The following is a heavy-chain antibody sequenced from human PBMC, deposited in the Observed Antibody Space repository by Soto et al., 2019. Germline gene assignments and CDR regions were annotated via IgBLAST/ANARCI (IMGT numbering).Heavy chain of an antibody. CDR3: ASTVVVPAAMVDYYYYGMDV. CDR2: ISAYNGNT. Sequence: ASVKVSCKTSGGTFSTYGISWVRQAPGQGLEWMGWISAYNGNTNYAQKLQGRVTMTTDTSTSTAYMELRSLRSDDTAVYYCASTVVVPAAMVDYYYYGMDVWGQGTTVTVSS. CDR1: GGTFSTYG. J-gene: IGHJ6*02. D-gene: IGHD2-2*01. V-gene: IGHV1-18*01.